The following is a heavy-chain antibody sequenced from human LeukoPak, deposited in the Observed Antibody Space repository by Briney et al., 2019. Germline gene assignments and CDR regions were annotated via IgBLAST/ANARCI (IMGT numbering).Heavy chain of an antibody. D-gene: IGHD2-2*03. J-gene: IGHJ4*02. CDR2: INHSGST. CDR1: GFTLSRYS. V-gene: IGHV4-34*01. Sequence: GSLRLSCVASGFTLSRYSMNWIRQPPGKGLEWIGEINHSGSTNYNPSLKSRVTISVDTSKNQFSLKLSSVTAADTAVYYCARTARLDIVVVPAASFDYWGQGTLVTVSS. CDR3: ARTARLDIVVVPAASFDY.